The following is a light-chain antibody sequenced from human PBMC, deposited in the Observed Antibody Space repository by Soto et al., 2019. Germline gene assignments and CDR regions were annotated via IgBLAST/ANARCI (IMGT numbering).Light chain of an antibody. J-gene: IGKJ1*01. Sequence: ESVVTQSPGTLSLSPGERATLSCRASQSVSSRYLGWYQQKPGQAPRLLIYGASSRATGIPDRFSGSGSGTDFTLTISRREPEDFAVYYCQQYANSPPTFGQGTKVEIK. CDR2: GAS. CDR3: QQYANSPPT. CDR1: QSVSSRY. V-gene: IGKV3-20*01.